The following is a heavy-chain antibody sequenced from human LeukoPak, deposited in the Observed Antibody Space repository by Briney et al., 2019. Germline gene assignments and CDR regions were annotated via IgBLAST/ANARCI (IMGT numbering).Heavy chain of an antibody. J-gene: IGHJ4*02. CDR1: EFTVSSNH. V-gene: IGHV3-53*01. Sequence: GGSLRLSCAVSEFTVSSNHMSWVRQPPGKGLEWVSTIYTGGNTYLADSVKGRFTISRDNPKNTVYLQMNSLRAEDTAVYYCVREFSGSYYFDSWGQGALVTVSS. D-gene: IGHD1-26*01. CDR2: IYTGGNT. CDR3: VREFSGSYYFDS.